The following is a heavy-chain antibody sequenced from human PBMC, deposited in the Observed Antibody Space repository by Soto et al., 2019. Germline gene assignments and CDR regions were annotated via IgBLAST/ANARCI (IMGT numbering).Heavy chain of an antibody. V-gene: IGHV3-66*01. CDR2: IYSGGST. J-gene: IGHJ4*02. D-gene: IGHD3-3*01. Sequence: EVQLVESGGGLVQPGGSLRLSCAASGFTVSSNYMSWVRQAPGKGLEWVSVIYSGGSTYYADSVKGRFTISRDNSKNTLYLQMNSLRAEDTAVYYCARDSTERSGYEDYWGQGTLVTVSS. CDR1: GFTVSSNY. CDR3: ARDSTERSGYEDY.